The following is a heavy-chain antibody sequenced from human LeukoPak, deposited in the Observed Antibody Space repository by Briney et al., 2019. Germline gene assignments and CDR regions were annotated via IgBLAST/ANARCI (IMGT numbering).Heavy chain of an antibody. CDR2: ISSSSSYT. D-gene: IGHD3-3*01. CDR1: GFTFSSYA. CDR3: ARDWRGRFHPNYGMDV. Sequence: PGGSLRLSCAASGFTFSSYAMSWVRQAPGKGLEWVSYISSSSSYTNYADSVKGRFTISRDNAKNSLYLQMNSLRAEDTPVYYCARDWRGRFHPNYGMDVWGQGTTVTVSS. V-gene: IGHV3-21*05. J-gene: IGHJ6*02.